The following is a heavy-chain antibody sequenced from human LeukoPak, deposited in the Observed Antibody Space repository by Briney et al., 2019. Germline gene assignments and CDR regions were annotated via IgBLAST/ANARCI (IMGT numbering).Heavy chain of an antibody. D-gene: IGHD3-10*01. CDR1: GYTFSSYG. J-gene: IGHJ4*02. CDR2: ISAYNGNT. CDR3: ARVIYGSGSYYTD. V-gene: IGHV1-18*01. Sequence: ASVKVSCKTSGYTFSSYGITWVRQAPGQGLEWMGWISAYNGNTNYAQKLQGRVTMTTDTSTSTAYMELRSLRSDDTAVYYCARVIYGSGSYYTDWGQGTLVTVSS.